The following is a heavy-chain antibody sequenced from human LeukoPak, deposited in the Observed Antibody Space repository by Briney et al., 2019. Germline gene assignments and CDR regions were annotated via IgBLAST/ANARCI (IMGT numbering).Heavy chain of an antibody. CDR1: GGSISSYY. J-gene: IGHJ6*02. CDR3: ARGAVRGVPRYYYGMDV. V-gene: IGHV4-59*01. D-gene: IGHD3-10*01. CDR2: IYYSGST. Sequence: SETLSLTCTVSGGSISSYYWSWIRQPPGKGLEWIGYIYYSGSTNYNPSLKSRVTISVDTSKNQFSLKLSSVTAADTAVYYCARGAVRGVPRYYYGMDVWGQGTTVTVSS.